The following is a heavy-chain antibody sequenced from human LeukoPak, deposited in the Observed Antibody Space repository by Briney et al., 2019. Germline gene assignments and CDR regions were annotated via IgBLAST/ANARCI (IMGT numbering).Heavy chain of an antibody. CDR1: GYTFTNYF. CDR3: ARAVEMANILDY. CDR2: IMPSGDIT. Sequence: ASVKVSCKASGYTFTNYFMHWLRQAPGQRLEWMGLIMPSGDITSYAQQVRGRLTMTRDTSTSTLYMELSSLRSEDTAIYYCARAVEMANILDYWGQGTLVTVSS. V-gene: IGHV1-46*01. J-gene: IGHJ4*02. D-gene: IGHD5-24*01.